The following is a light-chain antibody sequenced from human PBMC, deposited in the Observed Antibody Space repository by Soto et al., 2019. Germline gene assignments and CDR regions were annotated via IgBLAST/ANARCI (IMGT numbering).Light chain of an antibody. CDR3: LLSYNGAQI. CDR1: TGAVTSGHY. CDR2: DAT. V-gene: IGLV7-46*01. J-gene: IGLJ2*01. Sequence: VVTQEPSLTVSPGGTVTLTCGSTTGAVTSGHYPDWFQQKAGQAPRTLIYDATKRHSWTPARFSGSLLGGKAALTLSGAQPEDEVDYYCLLSYNGAQIFGGGTKLTVL.